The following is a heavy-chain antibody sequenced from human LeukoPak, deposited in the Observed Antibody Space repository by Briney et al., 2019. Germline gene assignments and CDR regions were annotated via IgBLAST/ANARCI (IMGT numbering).Heavy chain of an antibody. D-gene: IGHD3-22*01. V-gene: IGHV1-2*06. J-gene: IGHJ5*02. CDR2: INPNSGGT. CDR3: ARDADSSGYYNWFDP. Sequence: GASVKVSCKASGYTFTGYYMHWVRQAPGQGLEWMGRINPNSGGTNYAQKLQGRVTMTTDTSTSTAYMELRSLRSDDTAVYYCARDADSSGYYNWFDPWGQGTLVTVSS. CDR1: GYTFTGYY.